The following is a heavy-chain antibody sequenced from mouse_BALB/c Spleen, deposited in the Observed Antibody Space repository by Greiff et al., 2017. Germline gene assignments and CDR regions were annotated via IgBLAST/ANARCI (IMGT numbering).Heavy chain of an antibody. CDR3: AREGTSWYFDY. V-gene: IGHV3-6*02. J-gene: IGHJ2*01. CDR1: GYSITSGYY. Sequence: VQLQQSGPGLVKPSQSLSLTCSVTGYSITSGYYWNWIRQFPGNKLEWMGYISYDGSNNYNPSLKNRISITRDTSKNQFFLKLNSVTTEDTATYYCAREGTSWYFDYWGQGTTLTVSS. CDR2: ISYDGSN. D-gene: IGHD5-1*01.